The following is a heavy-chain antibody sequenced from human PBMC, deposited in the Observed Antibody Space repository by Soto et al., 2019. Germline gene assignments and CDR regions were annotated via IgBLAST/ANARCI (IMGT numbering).Heavy chain of an antibody. Sequence: KASETLSLTCTVSGYSISGSYWSWIRQSPGKGLEWLGYVYYTGSTNYSPSLRSRVSISVDTSKNEFSLRLSSVTAADTAVYFCARSVAVPGAHIDYWGQGTQVTVSS. CDR2: VYYTGST. CDR3: ARSVAVPGAHIDY. D-gene: IGHD6-19*01. CDR1: GYSISGSY. V-gene: IGHV4-59*01. J-gene: IGHJ4*02.